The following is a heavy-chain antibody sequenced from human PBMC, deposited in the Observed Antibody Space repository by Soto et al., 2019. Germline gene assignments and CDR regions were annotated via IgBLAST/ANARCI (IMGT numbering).Heavy chain of an antibody. Sequence: GGSLRLSCAASGFTFSSYAMSWVRQAPGKGLEWVSAISGSGSSTDYADSVKGRFTISRDNSKNTVHLQMNSLRVEDTAVYYCAKHSYPIWGQGIMVTVSS. V-gene: IGHV3-23*01. CDR3: AKHSYPI. J-gene: IGHJ3*02. CDR2: ISGSGSST. CDR1: GFTFSSYA.